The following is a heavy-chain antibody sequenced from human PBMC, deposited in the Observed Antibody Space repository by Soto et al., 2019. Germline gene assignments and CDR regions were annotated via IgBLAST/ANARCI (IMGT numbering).Heavy chain of an antibody. CDR3: AHRRLHPINFLAP. D-gene: IGHD4-4*01. Sequence: KRIESRTRTGFVSGFSLRTSGVGVGWIRQPPRKALEWLALIYWDDDKRYSPSLKSRLAITKDTSKNQVVLTMTNMDPVDTATFYCAHRRLHPINFLAPWGHGTLVPVSS. J-gene: IGHJ5*02. CDR2: IYWDDDK. V-gene: IGHV2-5*02. CDR1: GFSLRTSGVG.